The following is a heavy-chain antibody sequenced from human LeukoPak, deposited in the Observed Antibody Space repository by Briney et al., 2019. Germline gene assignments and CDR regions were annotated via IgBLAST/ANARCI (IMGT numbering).Heavy chain of an antibody. CDR3: ARDLMGPSGYPLYGMDV. D-gene: IGHD3-22*01. V-gene: IGHV3-23*01. CDR2: ISDSGAST. Sequence: GGSLRLSCAASGFTFSIYALSWVRQAPGKGLEWVSTISDSGASTYYADSVKGRFTISRDNSKKTLYLQLNSLRADDTAVYYCARDLMGPSGYPLYGMDVWGQGTTVTVSS. J-gene: IGHJ6*02. CDR1: GFTFSIYA.